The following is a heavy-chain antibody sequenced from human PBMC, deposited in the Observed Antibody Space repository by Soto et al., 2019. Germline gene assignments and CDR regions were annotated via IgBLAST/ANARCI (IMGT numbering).Heavy chain of an antibody. CDR2: IIPIFGTA. Sequence: ASVKVSCKASGGTFSSYAISWVRQAPGQGLEWMGGIIPIFGTANYAQKFQGRVTITADGSTSTAYMELSSLRSEDTAVYYCARVYGPGYFDYWGQGTLVTVSS. CDR1: GGTFSSYA. V-gene: IGHV1-69*13. D-gene: IGHD3-10*01. CDR3: ARVYGPGYFDY. J-gene: IGHJ4*02.